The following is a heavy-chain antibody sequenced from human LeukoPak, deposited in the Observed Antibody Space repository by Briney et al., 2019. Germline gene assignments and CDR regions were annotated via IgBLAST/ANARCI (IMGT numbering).Heavy chain of an antibody. CDR1: GFTFDDYA. J-gene: IGHJ6*02. CDR3: AKDRGTTVTTFGMDV. V-gene: IGHV3-9*01. CDR2: ISWNSGSI. D-gene: IGHD4-17*01. Sequence: GGSLRLSCAASGFTFDDYAMHWVRQAPGKGLEWVSGISWNSGSIGYADSVKGRFTISRDNAKNSPYLQMNSLRAEDTALYYCAKDRGTTVTTFGMDVWGQGTTVTVSS.